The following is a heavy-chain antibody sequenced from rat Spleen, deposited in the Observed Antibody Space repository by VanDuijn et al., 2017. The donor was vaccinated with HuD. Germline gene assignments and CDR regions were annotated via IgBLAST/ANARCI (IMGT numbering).Heavy chain of an antibody. CDR3: PRDSLRAPGDYFDY. J-gene: IGHJ2*01. CDR1: GFTFNNYW. D-gene: IGHD1-4*01. V-gene: IGHV5-31*01. CDR2: ITNTGGST. Sequence: EVQLVESGGGLVQPGRSLKLSCVASGFTFNNYWMTWIRQAPGKGLAWVASITNTGGSTYYPDSVKGRFTISRDNAKTTLYLQMNSLRSEDTAINSGPRDSLRAPGDYFDYWGQGVMSTVSS.